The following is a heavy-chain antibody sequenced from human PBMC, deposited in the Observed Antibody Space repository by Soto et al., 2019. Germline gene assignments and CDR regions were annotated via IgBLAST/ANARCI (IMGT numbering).Heavy chain of an antibody. J-gene: IGHJ4*02. D-gene: IGHD3-9*01. CDR1: GFSLSPSGVG. CDR2: IYWDDDK. CDR3: AHSQGGYYDIVAGYSYYFDY. Sequence: SGPTLVNPTQTLTLTCTFSGFSLSPSGVGVGWIRQPPGKALEWLALIYWDDDKRYSPSLKSRLTITKDNSKHQVALNMTNMDPVDTATYYCAHSQGGYYDIVAGYSYYFDYWGQGTLVTVSS. V-gene: IGHV2-5*02.